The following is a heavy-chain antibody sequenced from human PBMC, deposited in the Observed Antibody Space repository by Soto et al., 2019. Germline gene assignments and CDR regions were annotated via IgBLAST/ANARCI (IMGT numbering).Heavy chain of an antibody. Sequence: QITLKESGPTLVKPTQTLTLTCTFSGFSLNTGGVGVGWIRQSPGKALEWLGLIYWDDDKRYSPSLKTRLTTXKXXTKNQVVLTMTNMEPVDTATYYCAHARNDLVAFDIWGQGTLVTVSS. J-gene: IGHJ3*02. CDR1: GFSLNTGGVG. CDR3: AHARNDLVAFDI. V-gene: IGHV2-5*02. D-gene: IGHD6-6*01. CDR2: IYWDDDK.